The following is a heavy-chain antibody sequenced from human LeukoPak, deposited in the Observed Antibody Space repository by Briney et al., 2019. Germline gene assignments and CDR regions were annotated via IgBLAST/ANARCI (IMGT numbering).Heavy chain of an antibody. Sequence: GASVKVSCKVSGYTLTELSMHWVRQAPGKGLEWMGGFDPEDGETIYAQKFQGRVTMTEDTSTDTAYMELSSLRSEDTAVYYCATSDDSSGYAWVNYYYGMDVWGQGTTVTVSS. CDR2: FDPEDGET. D-gene: IGHD3-22*01. V-gene: IGHV1-24*01. CDR3: ATSDDSSGYAWVNYYYGMDV. CDR1: GYTLTELS. J-gene: IGHJ6*02.